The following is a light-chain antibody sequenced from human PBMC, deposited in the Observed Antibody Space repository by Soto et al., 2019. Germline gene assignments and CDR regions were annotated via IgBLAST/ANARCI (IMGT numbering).Light chain of an antibody. Sequence: IVLTQSAAALSVSPGERATLSCRASQSVSSNLAWHQQGPGQAPRLLIYGASTRATGVPARFSGGGSGTEFTLTITSLQSEDFAVYWCQQYNNWPLTFGPGTRLEIK. J-gene: IGKJ5*01. CDR2: GAS. CDR1: QSVSSN. V-gene: IGKV3D-15*01. CDR3: QQYNNWPLT.